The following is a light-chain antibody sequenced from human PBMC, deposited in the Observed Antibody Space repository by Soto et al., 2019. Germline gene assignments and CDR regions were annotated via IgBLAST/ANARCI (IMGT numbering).Light chain of an antibody. CDR1: QNVGNN. J-gene: IGKJ1*01. V-gene: IGKV3-15*01. Sequence: EIVMTQSPATLSVSPGERATLSCRASQNVGNNLVWYQQKPGQAPRLLIYGASTRAAGIPDRFSGSVSGTEFTLTISSLQSEDFAVYYCQQYNNWPLWTCGQGTKVDI. CDR2: GAS. CDR3: QQYNNWPLWT.